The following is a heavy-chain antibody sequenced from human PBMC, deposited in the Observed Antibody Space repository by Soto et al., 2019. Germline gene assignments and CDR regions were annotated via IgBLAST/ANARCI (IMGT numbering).Heavy chain of an antibody. D-gene: IGHD4-17*01. Sequence: QMQLVQSGPEVKKPGTSVKVSCKTSGCTFSSSAVRWVRQARGHRLQWIGWIDVGCANANYAHMLQERVTITRDMATSTAYMELSSLRHEDTAVYYCATAAGDYIYGLARHWGPGTLVTVSS. CDR2: IDVGCANA. V-gene: IGHV1-58*01. J-gene: IGHJ1*01. CDR1: GCTFSSSA. CDR3: ATAAGDYIYGLARH.